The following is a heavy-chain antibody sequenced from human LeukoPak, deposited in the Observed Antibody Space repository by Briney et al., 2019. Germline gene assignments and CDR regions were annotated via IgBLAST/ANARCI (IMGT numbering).Heavy chain of an antibody. Sequence: GGSLRLSCAASGFSFRYDWLHWVRQDPGKGLEWVSYIHHDGTSIAYADSVKGRFSISRDDAKNTMYLQLNSLRVEDTAVYFCARDFGRHGDSLGLDAWGQGTTVTVSS. CDR1: GFSFRYDW. V-gene: IGHV3-74*01. CDR3: ARDFGRHGDSLGLDA. CDR2: IHHDGTSI. J-gene: IGHJ6*02. D-gene: IGHD2-21*02.